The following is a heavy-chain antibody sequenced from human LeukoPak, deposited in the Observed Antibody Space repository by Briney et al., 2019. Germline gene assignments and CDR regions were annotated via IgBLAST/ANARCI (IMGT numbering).Heavy chain of an antibody. V-gene: IGHV1-46*01. CDR2: INPSGGST. CDR3: ARGGSRATVTAFGY. D-gene: IGHD4-17*01. Sequence: ASVKVSCKPSGYTFTSYYIHWVRQAPGQGLEWMGRINPSGGSTSYAQRFQGRVTMTRDMSTSTVYMELNSLRSEDTAVYYCARGGSRATVTAFGYWGQGALVTVSS. J-gene: IGHJ4*02. CDR1: GYTFTSYY.